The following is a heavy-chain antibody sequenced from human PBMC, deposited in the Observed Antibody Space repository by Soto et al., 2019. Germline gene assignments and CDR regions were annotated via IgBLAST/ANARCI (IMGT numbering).Heavy chain of an antibody. V-gene: IGHV1-69*01. D-gene: IGHD2-2*01. Sequence: QVQLVQSGAEVKKPGSSVKVSCKASGGTFSSYAISWVRQAPGQGLEWMGGIIPISGTAKYAQKFQGRVTITADESTSTAYKELSSLRSEDTSVYYGARSQGRSTSLEIYYYYYDGMDVWGQGSTVTVSS. CDR2: IIPISGTA. CDR3: ARSQGRSTSLEIYYYYYDGMDV. CDR1: GGTFSSYA. J-gene: IGHJ6*02.